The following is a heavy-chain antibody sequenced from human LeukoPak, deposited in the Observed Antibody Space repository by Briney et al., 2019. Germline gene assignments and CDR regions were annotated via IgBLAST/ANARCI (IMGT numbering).Heavy chain of an antibody. V-gene: IGHV1-2*02. CDR3: ARDVVVVVGASRSNFYFYMDV. CDR2: INPNNGAT. CDR1: GYTFTGYY. J-gene: IGHJ6*03. Sequence: ASVKVSCKASGYTFTGYYIHWVRQAPGQGLEWMGWINPNNGATNYAQKFQGRITMTRDTSITTAYMELSSLRSDDTAIYCCARDVVVVVGASRSNFYFYMDVWGKGTTVTVSS. D-gene: IGHD2-15*01.